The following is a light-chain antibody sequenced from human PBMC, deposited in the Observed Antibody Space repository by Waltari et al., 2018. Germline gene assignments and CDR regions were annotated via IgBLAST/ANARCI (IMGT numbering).Light chain of an antibody. CDR3: QQFHDLPFT. J-gene: IGKJ3*01. V-gene: IGKV1-33*01. CDR2: DAS. CDR1: EDISNH. Sequence: DIQMTHSPSSLSASVGDRVTITCQASEDISNHLVWFQQKPGQAPKLLIFDASSLQPGVPSRFRGSGSGTHFTFTISSLQPEDFATFYCQQFHDLPFTFGPGTTVDIK.